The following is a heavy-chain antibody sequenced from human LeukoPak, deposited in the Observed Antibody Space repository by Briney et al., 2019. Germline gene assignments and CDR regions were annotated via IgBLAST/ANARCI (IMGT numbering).Heavy chain of an antibody. CDR3: ARDVGIAVAGHPQDAFDI. V-gene: IGHV4-38-2*02. D-gene: IGHD6-19*01. J-gene: IGHJ3*02. CDR2: IYHSGNT. CDR1: GFSISGGYY. Sequence: SETLSLTCSVSGFSISGGYYWGWIRQPPGKGLEWLGSIYHSGNTDYNPSLKSRVTISVDTSKNQFSLKLSSVTAADTAVYYCARDVGIAVAGHPQDAFDIWGQGTMVTVSS.